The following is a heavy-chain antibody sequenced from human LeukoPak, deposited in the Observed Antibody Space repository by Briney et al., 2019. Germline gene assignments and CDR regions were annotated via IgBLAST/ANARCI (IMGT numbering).Heavy chain of an antibody. V-gene: IGHV4-39*01. Sequence: SETLSLTCTVSGDSISSSSYYWGWIRQPPGKGLEWIGSISHSGSTYSNPSLKSRVIISVDTSKNQFSLKLSSVTAADTAVYYCARSIYGVYSNYHYYYMDVWGKGTTVTVSS. J-gene: IGHJ6*03. D-gene: IGHD4-23*01. CDR3: ARSIYGVYSNYHYYYMDV. CDR1: GDSISSSSYY. CDR2: ISHSGST.